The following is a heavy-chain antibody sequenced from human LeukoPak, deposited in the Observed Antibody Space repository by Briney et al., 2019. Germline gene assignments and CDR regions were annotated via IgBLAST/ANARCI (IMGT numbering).Heavy chain of an antibody. D-gene: IGHD3-22*01. CDR2: VNPNSGNT. CDR3: AAGTGLAMIGTY. CDR1: GYTFTSYD. Sequence: ASVKVSCKASGYTFTSYDINWVRQATGQGLEWMGWVNPNSGNTGYAQKFQGRVTMTRNTSISTAYMELSSLRSEDTAVYYCAAGTGLAMIGTYWGQGTLVTVSS. J-gene: IGHJ4*02. V-gene: IGHV1-8*01.